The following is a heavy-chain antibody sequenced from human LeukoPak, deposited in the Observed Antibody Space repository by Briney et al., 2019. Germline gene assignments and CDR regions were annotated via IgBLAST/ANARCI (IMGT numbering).Heavy chain of an antibody. V-gene: IGHV3-21*04. J-gene: IGHJ4*02. Sequence: GGSLRLSCAASGFTFSSYSMNWVRQAPGRGLEWVSSIRFTGSYIYYADSVKGRFTISRDNSKNTLYLQMNSLRAEDTAVYYCAKTPTDFWSGYYNPPFDYWGQGTLVTVSS. CDR1: GFTFSSYS. CDR2: IRFTGSYI. CDR3: AKTPTDFWSGYYNPPFDY. D-gene: IGHD3-3*01.